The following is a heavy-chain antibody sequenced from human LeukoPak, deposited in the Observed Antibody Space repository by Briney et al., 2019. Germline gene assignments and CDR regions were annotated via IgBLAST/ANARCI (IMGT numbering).Heavy chain of an antibody. Sequence: GGSLRLSCAASGFPFSNYGMHWVRQAPGKGLEWVAVISYDGSNKYYADSVKGRFTISRDNSKNTLYLQMNSLRAEDTAVYYCARDGGGDWYFQHWGQGTLVTVSS. CDR1: GFPFSNYG. J-gene: IGHJ1*01. V-gene: IGHV3-30*03. D-gene: IGHD2-21*02. CDR2: ISYDGSNK. CDR3: ARDGGGDWYFQH.